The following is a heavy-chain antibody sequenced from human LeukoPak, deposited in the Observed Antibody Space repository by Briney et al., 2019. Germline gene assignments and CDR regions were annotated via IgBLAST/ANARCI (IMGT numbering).Heavy chain of an antibody. D-gene: IGHD3-22*01. J-gene: IGHJ4*02. CDR1: GGSISSSSYY. CDR2: IYYSGST. V-gene: IGHV4-39*01. Sequence: PSETLSLTCTVSGGSISSSSYYWGWIRQPPGKGLEWIGSIYYSGSTYYNPSLKSRVTTSVDTSKNQFSLKLSSVTAADTAVYYCARRDDSSGYHKIFDYWGQGTLVTVSS. CDR3: ARRDDSSGYHKIFDY.